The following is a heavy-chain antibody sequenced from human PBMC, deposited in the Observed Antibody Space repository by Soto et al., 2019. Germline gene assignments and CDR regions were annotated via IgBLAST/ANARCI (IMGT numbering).Heavy chain of an antibody. CDR3: ARIVGGSSDY. CDR1: GDSVSSNSAA. V-gene: IGHV6-1*01. CDR2: TYYRSKWHN. D-gene: IGHD1-26*01. Sequence: PSQTLSLTCAISGDSVSSNSAAWNWLRQSPSRGLEWLGRTYYRSKWHNDYAVSMRSRITINPDTSKNQFSLQLKSVTPEDTAVYYCARIVGGSSDYWGQGTQVTVSS. J-gene: IGHJ4*02.